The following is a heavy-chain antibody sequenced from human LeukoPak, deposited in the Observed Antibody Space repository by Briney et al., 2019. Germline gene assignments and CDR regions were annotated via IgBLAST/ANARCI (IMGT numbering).Heavy chain of an antibody. CDR1: GYTFTSYG. CDR3: ARDRDPTYYYGSGSYYKATKRENYFDY. J-gene: IGHJ4*02. V-gene: IGHV1-18*01. Sequence: ASVKVSCKASGYTFTSYGISWVRQAPGQGLEWMGWISAYNGNTNYAQKLQGRVTMTTDTSTSTAYMELRSLRSVDTAVYYCARDRDPTYYYGSGSYYKATKRENYFDYWGQGTLVTVSS. D-gene: IGHD3-10*01. CDR2: ISAYNGNT.